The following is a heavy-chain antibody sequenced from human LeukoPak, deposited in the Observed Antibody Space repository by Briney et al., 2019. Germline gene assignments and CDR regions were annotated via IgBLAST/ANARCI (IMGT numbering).Heavy chain of an antibody. CDR1: GFTFSSYS. V-gene: IGHV3-21*05. CDR3: ARDHGSGWY. D-gene: IGHD6-19*01. Sequence: PGGSLRLSCAASGFTFSSYSMNWVRQAPGKGLEGVSYISSSSSYIYYADSVKGRFTISRDNAKNSLYLQMNSLRAEDTAVYYCARDHGSGWYWGQGTLVTVSS. J-gene: IGHJ4*02. CDR2: ISSSSSYI.